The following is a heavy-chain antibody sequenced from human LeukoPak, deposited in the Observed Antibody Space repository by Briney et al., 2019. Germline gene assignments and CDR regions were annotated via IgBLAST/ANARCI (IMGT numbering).Heavy chain of an antibody. CDR2: VNHSGST. Sequence: PSETLSLTCAVYGGSFSGYYWSWIRQPPGKGLEWIGDVNHSGSTDYNPSLKSRVTISVDTSKNQFSLKLSSVTAADTAVYYCASRIAAAGTVDYWGQGTLVTVSS. CDR3: ASRIAAAGTVDY. J-gene: IGHJ4*02. CDR1: GGSFSGYY. D-gene: IGHD6-13*01. V-gene: IGHV4-34*01.